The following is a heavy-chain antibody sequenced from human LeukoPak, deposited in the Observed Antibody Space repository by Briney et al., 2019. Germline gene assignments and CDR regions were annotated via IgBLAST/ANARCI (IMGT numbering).Heavy chain of an antibody. CDR3: ARRSSSWDRYDN. J-gene: IGHJ4*02. CDR1: GYSFTSYW. D-gene: IGHD6-13*01. CDR2: IYPGDPDT. Sequence: GESLKISCKGSGYSFTSYWSGWVRQMPGKGLEWMGIIYPGDPDTKYSPSFQGQVTISADKSISTAYLQWSSLKASDTAMYYCARRSSSWDRYDNWGQGTLVTVSS. V-gene: IGHV5-51*01.